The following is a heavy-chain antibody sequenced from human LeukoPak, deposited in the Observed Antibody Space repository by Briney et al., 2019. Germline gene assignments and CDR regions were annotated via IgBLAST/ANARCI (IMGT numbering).Heavy chain of an antibody. CDR1: GYTFTSYD. Sequence: ASVKVSRKASGYTFTSYDINWVRQATGQGLEWMGWMNPNSGNTGYAQKFQGRVTMTRNTSISTAYMELSSLRSEDTAVYYCGRGRSGHGIYYYMDVWGKGTTVTVSS. CDR3: GRGRSGHGIYYYMDV. V-gene: IGHV1-8*01. J-gene: IGHJ6*03. D-gene: IGHD2-15*01. CDR2: MNPNSGNT.